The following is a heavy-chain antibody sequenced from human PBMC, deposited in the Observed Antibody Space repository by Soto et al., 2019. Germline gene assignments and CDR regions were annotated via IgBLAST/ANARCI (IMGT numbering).Heavy chain of an antibody. V-gene: IGHV3-49*03. CDR2: IRSKAYGGTT. CDR1: GFTFGDYA. D-gene: IGHD3-22*01. J-gene: IGHJ4*02. Sequence: QSGGSLRLSCTASGFTFGDYAMSWFRQAPGKGLEWVGFIRSKAYGGTTEYAASVKGRFTISRDDSKSIAYLQMNSLKTEDTAVYYCTRPTQDSSGYSYGLLFDYWGQGTLVTVSS. CDR3: TRPTQDSSGYSYGLLFDY.